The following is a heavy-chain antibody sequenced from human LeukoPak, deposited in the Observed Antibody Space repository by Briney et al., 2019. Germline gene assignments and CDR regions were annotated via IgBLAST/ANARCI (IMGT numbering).Heavy chain of an antibody. V-gene: IGHV3-30*02. Sequence: HSGGSLRLSCAASGLTFSSYVMHWVRQAPGKGLEWVAFIRYDGSNKYYADSVKGRFTISRDNSKNTLYLQMGSLRAEDMAVYYCARESFSENAFDIWGQGTMVTVSS. J-gene: IGHJ3*02. D-gene: IGHD3-10*01. CDR2: IRYDGSNK. CDR3: ARESFSENAFDI. CDR1: GLTFSSYV.